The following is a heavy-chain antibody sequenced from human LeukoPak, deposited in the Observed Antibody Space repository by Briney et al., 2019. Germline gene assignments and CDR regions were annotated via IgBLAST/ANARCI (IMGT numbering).Heavy chain of an antibody. Sequence: SVKVSCKASGGTFSSYAISGVRQAPGQGLEWMGRIIPIFGTANYAQKFQGRVTITTDESTSTAYMELSSLRSEDTAVYYCARASDKYDHYFDYWGQGTLVTVSS. J-gene: IGHJ4*02. D-gene: IGHD3-3*01. CDR1: GGTFSSYA. CDR2: IIPIFGTA. CDR3: ARASDKYDHYFDY. V-gene: IGHV1-69*05.